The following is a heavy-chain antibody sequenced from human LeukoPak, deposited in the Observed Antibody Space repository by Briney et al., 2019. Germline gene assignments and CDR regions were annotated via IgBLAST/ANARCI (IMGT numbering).Heavy chain of an antibody. CDR2: ISRTSTYI. V-gene: IGHV3-21*04. Sequence: GGSLRLSCVGSGFSFSGNSMNWVRQAPGKGLEWVSGISRTSTYIYYADSVQGRFTISRDNDKNSLYLQMDSLRAEDTAVYYCARVLRYCSGGNCYSGGLGYMDVWGKGTTVTISS. J-gene: IGHJ6*03. D-gene: IGHD2-15*01. CDR1: GFSFSGNS. CDR3: ARVLRYCSGGNCYSGGLGYMDV.